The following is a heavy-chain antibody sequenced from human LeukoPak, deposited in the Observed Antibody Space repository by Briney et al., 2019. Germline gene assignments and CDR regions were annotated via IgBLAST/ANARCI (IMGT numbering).Heavy chain of an antibody. V-gene: IGHV3-23*01. J-gene: IGHJ4*02. CDR2: ISNTGGRT. D-gene: IGHD2/OR15-2a*01. CDR3: ARDEDTSALSEY. CDR1: GFNFGGNT. Sequence: TGGSLRLPCAGSGFNFGGNTMSWVRQAPGRGLEWVSAISNTGGRTDYADSVRGRFTISRDNSKSTLYLQMDSLRAEDTAVYYCARDEDTSALSEYWGQGTLVTVSS.